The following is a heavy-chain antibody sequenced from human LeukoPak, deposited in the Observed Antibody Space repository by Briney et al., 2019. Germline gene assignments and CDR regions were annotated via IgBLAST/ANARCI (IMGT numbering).Heavy chain of an antibody. J-gene: IGHJ6*02. CDR1: GFTFSSYS. D-gene: IGHD3-3*01. Sequence: TGGSLRLSCAASGFTFSSYSMNWVRQAPGKGLEWVSCISISSSYIYYADSVKGRFTISRDNAKNSLYLQMNSLRAEDTALYYCAKDKWILGVVMVGGMDVWGQGTTVTVSS. V-gene: IGHV3-21*04. CDR3: AKDKWILGVVMVGGMDV. CDR2: ISISSSYI.